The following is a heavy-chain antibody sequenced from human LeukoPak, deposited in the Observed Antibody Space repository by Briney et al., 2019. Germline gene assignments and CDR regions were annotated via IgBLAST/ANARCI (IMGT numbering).Heavy chain of an antibody. CDR3: ARASSARQYSSKNYYYYYMDV. D-gene: IGHD6-13*01. Sequence: ASVEVSCKASGYTFTGYYMHWVRQAPGQGLEWMGWINPNSGGTNYAQKFQGRVTMTRDTSISTAYMELSRLRSDDTAVYYCARASSARQYSSKNYYYYYMDVWGKGTTVTISS. CDR1: GYTFTGYY. V-gene: IGHV1-2*02. CDR2: INPNSGGT. J-gene: IGHJ6*03.